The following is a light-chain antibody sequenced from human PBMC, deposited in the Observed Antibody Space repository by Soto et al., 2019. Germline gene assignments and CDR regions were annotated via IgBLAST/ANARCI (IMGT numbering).Light chain of an antibody. CDR1: SSDVGGYNY. CDR3: FSYEGGNNCV. CDR2: EVS. Sequence: QSVLTQPPSASGSPGQSVTISCTGTSSDVGGYNYVSWYQQHPGKAPKLMIYEVSKRPSGVPDRFSGSKSGNTASLTVSGLQAEDEADYYFFSYEGGNNCVFGAGTKVTVL. V-gene: IGLV2-8*01. J-gene: IGLJ1*01.